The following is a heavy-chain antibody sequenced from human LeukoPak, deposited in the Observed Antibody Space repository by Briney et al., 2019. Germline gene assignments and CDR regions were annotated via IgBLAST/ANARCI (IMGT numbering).Heavy chain of an antibody. CDR3: AREGVAGYV. CDR1: GYSISSGYY. J-gene: IGHJ6*04. V-gene: IGHV4-38-2*02. Sequence: SETLSLTCTVSGYSISSGYYWGGIRQPPGKGLEWIGSIYHSGSTYYNPSLKSRVTISVDTSKNQFSLKLSSVTAADTAVYYCAREGVAGYVWSKASTVTVSS. CDR2: IYHSGST. D-gene: IGHD6-19*01.